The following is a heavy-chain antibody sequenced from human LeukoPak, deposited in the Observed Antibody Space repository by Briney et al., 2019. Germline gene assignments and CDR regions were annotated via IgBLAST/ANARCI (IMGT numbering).Heavy chain of an antibody. CDR2: ISGSGGST. CDR1: GLSLSRYP. V-gene: IGHV3-23*01. CDR3: ANSHGGNSRVDY. D-gene: IGHD4-23*01. J-gene: IGHJ4*02. Sequence: GVPLRLSCAAPGLSLSRYPMSCVPHAPGGGVGWVSAISGSGGSTYYADSVKGRFTISRDNSKNKLYLQMNSLKAEDTAVYYCANSHGGNSRVDYWGQGTLVTVSS.